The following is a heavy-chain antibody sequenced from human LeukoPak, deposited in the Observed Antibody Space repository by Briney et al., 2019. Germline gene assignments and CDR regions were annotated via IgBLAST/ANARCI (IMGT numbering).Heavy chain of an antibody. CDR2: INPNSGGT. Sequence: ASVKVSCKASGYTFTDYYMHWVRQAPGQGLEWMGWINPNSGGTNYAQKFQGRVTMTRDKSISTAYMELYSLRSDDTAVYYCARGGNYYYYMDVWGKGTTVTISS. CDR3: ARGGNYYYYMDV. V-gene: IGHV1-2*02. CDR1: GYTFTDYY. D-gene: IGHD3-10*01. J-gene: IGHJ6*03.